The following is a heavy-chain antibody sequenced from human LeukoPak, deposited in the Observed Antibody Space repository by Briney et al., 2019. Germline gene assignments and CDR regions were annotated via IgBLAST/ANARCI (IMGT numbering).Heavy chain of an antibody. J-gene: IGHJ3*02. CDR2: VSAYNGNT. CDR3: AREGSGYPFGGLTAFDI. Sequence: GASVKVSCKASGYTFTSYGISWVQQAPGQGLEWMGWVSAYNGNTNYAQKLQGRVTMTTDTSTSTAYMELRSLRSDDTAVYYCAREGSGYPFGGLTAFDIWGQGTMVTVSS. D-gene: IGHD3-22*01. CDR1: GYTFTSYG. V-gene: IGHV1-18*01.